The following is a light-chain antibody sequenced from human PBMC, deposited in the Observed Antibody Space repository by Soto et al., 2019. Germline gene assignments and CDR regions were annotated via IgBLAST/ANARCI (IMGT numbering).Light chain of an antibody. CDR3: QQRSNLLFT. Sequence: EIVLTQSPATLSLSPGERATLSCRASQSVSSYLAWYQRKPGQAPRLLIYDASNRATGIPARFSGSGSGTDFTLIISSLEPEDFAVYYCQQRSNLLFTFGPGTKVDIK. V-gene: IGKV3-11*01. J-gene: IGKJ3*01. CDR1: QSVSSY. CDR2: DAS.